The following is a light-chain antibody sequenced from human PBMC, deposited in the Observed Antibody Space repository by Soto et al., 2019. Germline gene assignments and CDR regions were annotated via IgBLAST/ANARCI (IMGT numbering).Light chain of an antibody. V-gene: IGKV1-8*01. CDR3: QQYYSYPRT. J-gene: IGKJ1*01. CDR2: AAS. Sequence: IGLIKYTSSFSASTGDRVTITCRASQGISSYLAWYQQKPGKAPKLLIYAASTLRSGVPSRFSGSGSGTDFTLTISCLQSADFATYYCQQYYSYPRTFGQGTKVDIK. CDR1: QGISSY.